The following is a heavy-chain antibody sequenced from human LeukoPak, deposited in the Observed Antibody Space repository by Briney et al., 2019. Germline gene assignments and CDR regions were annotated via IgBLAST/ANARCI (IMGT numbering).Heavy chain of an antibody. V-gene: IGHV4-59*01. Sequence: SETLSLTCTVSGGSISRYYWSWIRQPPGTGLEWIGYIYGRGSTNYNPSLKSRVTVSVDTSKNQFSLNPNSVTAADTAVYYCAREDVWGNNRPKGHFDYWGQGTLVTVSS. J-gene: IGHJ4*02. D-gene: IGHD3-16*02. CDR3: AREDVWGNNRPKGHFDY. CDR1: GGSISRYY. CDR2: IYGRGST.